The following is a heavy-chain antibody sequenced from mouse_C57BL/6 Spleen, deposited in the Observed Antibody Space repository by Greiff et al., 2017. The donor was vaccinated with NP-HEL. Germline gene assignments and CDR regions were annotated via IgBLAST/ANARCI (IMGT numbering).Heavy chain of an antibody. CDR2: IDPETGGT. V-gene: IGHV1-15*01. J-gene: IGHJ4*01. CDR1: GYTFTDYE. Sequence: VQRVESGAELVRPGASVTLSCKASGYTFTDYEMHWVKQTPVHGLEWIGAIDPETGGTAYNQKFKGKAILTADKSSSTAYMELRSLTSEDSAVYYCTRVPRNRAMDYWGQGTSVTVSS. CDR3: TRVPRNRAMDY. D-gene: IGHD2-10*02.